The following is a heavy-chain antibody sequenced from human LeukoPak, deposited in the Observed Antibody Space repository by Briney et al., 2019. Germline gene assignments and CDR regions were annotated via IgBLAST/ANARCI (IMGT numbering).Heavy chain of an antibody. CDR1: GFTFSSYS. CDR3: ARGGIAVAVFAFDI. J-gene: IGHJ3*02. CDR2: ISSSSSYI. D-gene: IGHD6-19*01. V-gene: IGHV3-21*03. Sequence: GGSLRLSCAASGFTFSSYSMNWVRQAPGKGLEWVSSISSSSSYIYYADSVKGRFTISIDNAKNSLYLQMNSLRAEDTAVYYCARGGIAVAVFAFDIWGQGTMVTVSS.